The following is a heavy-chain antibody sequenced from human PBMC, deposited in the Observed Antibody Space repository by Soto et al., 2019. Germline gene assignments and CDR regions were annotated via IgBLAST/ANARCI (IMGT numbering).Heavy chain of an antibody. CDR3: ARMVTGSSPWDCGFDY. Sequence: QLTLTESGPVLVRPTEPLTLTCTVSGISLSDARVIVSWIRQPPGKALEWLAHIFSSDEEAYNTSLRTRLTIAKDNSKSQLVLTSTSMDPLDTATYYCARMVTGSSPWDCGFDYWGQGTLVTVSS. J-gene: IGHJ4*02. CDR2: IFSSDEE. V-gene: IGHV2-26*01. CDR1: GISLSDARVI. D-gene: IGHD1-26*01.